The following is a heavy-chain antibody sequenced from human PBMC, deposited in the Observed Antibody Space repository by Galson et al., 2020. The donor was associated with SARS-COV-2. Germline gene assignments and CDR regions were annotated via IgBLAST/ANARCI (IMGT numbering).Heavy chain of an antibody. CDR2: INHSGST. J-gene: IGHJ3*02. V-gene: IGHV4-34*01. CDR3: ARTRYHDYIWGIDRNGFDI. Sequence: SETLSLTCAVYGGSFSDYYWTWIRQPPGKGLEWIGEINHSGSTNYNASLKSRVTISVDTSKNQFSLKLSSLTAADTAVYYCARTRYHDYIWGIDRNGFDIWGQGTMLTVSS. CDR1: GGSFSDYY. D-gene: IGHD3-16*02.